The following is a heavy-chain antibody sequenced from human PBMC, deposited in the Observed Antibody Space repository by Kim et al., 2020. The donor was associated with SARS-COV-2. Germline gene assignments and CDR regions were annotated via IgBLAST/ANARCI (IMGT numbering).Heavy chain of an antibody. J-gene: IGHJ6*02. Sequence: GGSLRLSCAASGFTFSTYSMNWVRQAPGKGLEWLSYISGGGTPIYYAHSVKGRFTISRDNAKNSLYLQMNSLRDEDTAVYYCAKGDERTVGGMDVWGQGTAVTVSS. CDR3: AKGDERTVGGMDV. V-gene: IGHV3-48*02. CDR2: ISGGGTPI. CDR1: GFTFSTYS. D-gene: IGHD2-2*01.